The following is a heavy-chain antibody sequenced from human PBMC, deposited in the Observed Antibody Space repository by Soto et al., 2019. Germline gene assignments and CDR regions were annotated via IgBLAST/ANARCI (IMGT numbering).Heavy chain of an antibody. J-gene: IGHJ5*02. CDR2: ISGSGGST. Sequence: GGSLRLSCAASGFTFSSYAMSWVRQAPGKGLEWVSAISGSGGSTYYADSVKGRFTISRDNSKNTLYLQMNSLRAEDTAVYYCAKRGIYSSGPRGFDPWGQGTLVTVSS. D-gene: IGHD6-19*01. CDR1: GFTFSSYA. V-gene: IGHV3-23*01. CDR3: AKRGIYSSGPRGFDP.